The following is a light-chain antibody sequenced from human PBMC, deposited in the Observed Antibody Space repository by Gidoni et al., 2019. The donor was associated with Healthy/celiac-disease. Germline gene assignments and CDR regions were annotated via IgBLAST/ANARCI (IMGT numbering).Light chain of an antibody. CDR2: KAS. CDR3: QQYNSYST. V-gene: IGKV1-5*03. J-gene: IGKJ1*01. Sequence: DIQMTQSPSTLSASVGDRVTITCRASQSISSWLAWYQQKPGKAPKLLIYKASSLESGVPSRCSGSGSGTEFTLTISSLQPDDFATYYCQQYNSYSTFGKGTKVEIK. CDR1: QSISSW.